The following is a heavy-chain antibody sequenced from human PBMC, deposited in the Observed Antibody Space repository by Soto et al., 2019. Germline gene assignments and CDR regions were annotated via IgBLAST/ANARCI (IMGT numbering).Heavy chain of an antibody. Sequence: EVQLVETGGGLVQPGGSLRLSCAASGFTVSNNYMSWVRQAPGEGLEWVSVIFSGGSTSYADSVKGRFTVSRDSSKNTLYLQMNSLRAEDTAVYYCATHPSSLKWGQGTLVTVSP. J-gene: IGHJ4*02. CDR2: IFSGGST. CDR3: ATHPSSLK. V-gene: IGHV3-53*02. CDR1: GFTVSNNY.